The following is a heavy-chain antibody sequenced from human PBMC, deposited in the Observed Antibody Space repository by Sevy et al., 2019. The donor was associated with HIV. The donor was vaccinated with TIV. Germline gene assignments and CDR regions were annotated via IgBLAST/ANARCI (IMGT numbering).Heavy chain of an antibody. CDR2: INPSSGGT. CDR3: ARSVYGSGTYLNDY. CDR1: GYTFIGYY. Sequence: ASVKVSCKASGYTFIGYYVHWVRRAPGQGLEWMGWINPSSGGTNYGQKFHGRVTMTRDTSITTAYVELNSLRSDDTAVYYCARSVYGSGTYLNDYWGQGTLVTVSS. V-gene: IGHV1-2*02. D-gene: IGHD3-10*01. J-gene: IGHJ4*02.